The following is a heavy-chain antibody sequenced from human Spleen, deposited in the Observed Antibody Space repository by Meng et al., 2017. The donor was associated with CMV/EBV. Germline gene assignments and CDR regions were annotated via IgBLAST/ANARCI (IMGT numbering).Heavy chain of an antibody. CDR3: ARVKALVRFGTRDAFDI. CDR2: ISWDGGST. J-gene: IGHJ3*02. V-gene: IGHV3-43*01. D-gene: IGHD3-10*01. Sequence: GGSLRLSCAASGFTFDDYTMHWVRQAPGKGLEWVSLISWDGGSTYYADSVKGRFTISRDHAKNTLYLQMNSLRAEDTAVYYCARVKALVRFGTRDAFDIWGQGTMVTVSS. CDR1: GFTFDDYT.